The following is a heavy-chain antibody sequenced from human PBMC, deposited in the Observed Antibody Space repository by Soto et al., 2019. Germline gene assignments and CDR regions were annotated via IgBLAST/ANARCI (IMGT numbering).Heavy chain of an antibody. CDR3: ARGVATIGP. J-gene: IGHJ5*02. V-gene: IGHV4-59*01. CDR2: IYYSGRS. Sequence: SETLSLTCTVSGDSISSYYCTWILQPPGKGLEWSGYIYYSGRSNYNPSLKSRVTISVDTSKNQFSLKLTSVTAADTAVYYCARGVATIGPWGQGTLVTVSS. CDR1: GDSISSYY. D-gene: IGHD5-12*01.